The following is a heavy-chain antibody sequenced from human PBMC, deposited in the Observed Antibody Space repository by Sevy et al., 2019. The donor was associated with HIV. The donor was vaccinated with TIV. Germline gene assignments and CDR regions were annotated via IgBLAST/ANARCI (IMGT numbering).Heavy chain of an antibody. V-gene: IGHV3-30*02. J-gene: IGHJ4*02. CDR3: AKDRATERYFDY. D-gene: IGHD5-12*01. CDR2: IRYDGSNK. CDR1: GFTFSSYG. Sequence: GGSLRLSCAASGFTFSSYGTHWVRQAPGKGLEWVAFIRYDGSNKYYADSVKGRFTISRDNSKNTLYLQMNSLRAEDTAVYYCAKDRATERYFDYWGQGTLVTVSS.